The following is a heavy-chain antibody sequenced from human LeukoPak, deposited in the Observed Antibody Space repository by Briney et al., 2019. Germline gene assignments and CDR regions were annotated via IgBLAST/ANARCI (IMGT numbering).Heavy chain of an antibody. CDR1: GYTLTELS. V-gene: IGHV1-24*01. CDR3: ATDVITNAFDI. J-gene: IGHJ3*02. Sequence: ASVKVSCKVSGYTLTELSMHWVRQAPGKGLEWMGGFDPEDGETIYAQKFQGRVTMTEDTSTDTAYMELSSLRSEDTAVYYCATDVITNAFDIWAKGQWSPSLQ. D-gene: IGHD2/OR15-2a*01. CDR2: FDPEDGET.